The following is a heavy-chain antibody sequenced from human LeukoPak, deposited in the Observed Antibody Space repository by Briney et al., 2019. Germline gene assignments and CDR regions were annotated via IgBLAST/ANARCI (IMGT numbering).Heavy chain of an antibody. V-gene: IGHV1-46*01. CDR2: INPSGGST. Sequence: GASVKVSCKASGYTFTSYYMHWVRQAPGQGLEWMGIINPSGGSTSYAQKFQGRVTMTRDMSTSTVYMELSSLRSEDTAVYYCARVNTTVRVQGSWAPVDYWGQGTLVTVSS. CDR1: GYTFTSYY. J-gene: IGHJ4*02. CDR3: ARVNTTVRVQGSWAPVDY. D-gene: IGHD3-10*01.